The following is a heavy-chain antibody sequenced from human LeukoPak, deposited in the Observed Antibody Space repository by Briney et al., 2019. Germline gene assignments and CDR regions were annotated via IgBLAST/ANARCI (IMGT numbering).Heavy chain of an antibody. CDR2: ISGSGGST. J-gene: IGHJ4*02. CDR3: ARVGYSSSWGNY. Sequence: PGGSLRLSCAASGFTFSSYAMSWVRQAPGKGLEWVSSISGSGGSTYYADSVKGRFTISRDNSKNTLYLQMNSLRAEDTAVYYCARVGYSSSWGNYWGQGTLVTVSS. D-gene: IGHD6-13*01. V-gene: IGHV3-23*01. CDR1: GFTFSSYA.